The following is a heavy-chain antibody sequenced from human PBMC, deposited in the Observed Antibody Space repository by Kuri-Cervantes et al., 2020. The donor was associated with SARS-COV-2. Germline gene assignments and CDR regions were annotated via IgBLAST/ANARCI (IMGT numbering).Heavy chain of an antibody. D-gene: IGHD3-10*01. CDR3: ARVRPPLLWFGELGWFDP. CDR2: MSPNSGNT. CDR1: GYTFTSYD. Sequence: ASVKVSCKASGYTFTSYDINWVRQATGQGLEWMGWMSPNSGNTGYAQKFQGRVTMTRNTSVSTAYMELSSLRSEDTAVYYCARVRPPLLWFGELGWFDPWGQGTLVTVSS. J-gene: IGHJ5*02. V-gene: IGHV1-8*02.